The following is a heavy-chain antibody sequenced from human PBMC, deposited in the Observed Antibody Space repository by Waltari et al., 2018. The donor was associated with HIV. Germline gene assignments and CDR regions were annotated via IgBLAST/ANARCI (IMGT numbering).Heavy chain of an antibody. CDR3: ARDSYYYDSSGFFPDF. CDR1: GYTFTAYD. CDR2: INLNSGYT. V-gene: IGHV1-2*06. Sequence: QVQLVQSGAEGKKPGASLKGHCKASGYTFTAYDTHWVHQAPGQGLGGMGRINLNSGYTNYGQKFQGRVTMTRDTSISTAYMELSSLRSDDTAVYYCARDSYYYDSSGFFPDFWGQVTLVTVSS. J-gene: IGHJ4*02. D-gene: IGHD3-22*01.